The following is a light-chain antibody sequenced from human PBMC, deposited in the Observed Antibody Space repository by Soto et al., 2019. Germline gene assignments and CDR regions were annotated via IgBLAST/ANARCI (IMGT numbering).Light chain of an antibody. J-gene: IGKJ2*01. CDR3: QQYYSTPHT. CDR1: QGVLYSSKNKNY. Sequence: DIVMTQSPDSLAVSLGERATINCKSSQGVLYSSKNKNYLAWYQQKPGQPPKLLIYWAYTRESGVPDRFSGSGSGTDFTLTISSLQAEDAAVYYCQQYYSTPHTFGQGTKLEIK. V-gene: IGKV4-1*01. CDR2: WAY.